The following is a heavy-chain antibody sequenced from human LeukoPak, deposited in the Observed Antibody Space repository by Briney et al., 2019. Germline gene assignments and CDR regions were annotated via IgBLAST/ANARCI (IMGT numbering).Heavy chain of an antibody. CDR2: INAGNGNT. CDR3: ARDGEYYGSGVYYYYGMDV. J-gene: IGHJ6*02. D-gene: IGHD3-10*01. Sequence: ASVKVSCKASGYTFTSYGISWVRQAPGQRLEWMGWINAGNGNTKYSQKFQGRVTITRDTSASTAYMELSSLRSEDTAVYYCARDGEYYGSGVYYYYGMDVWGQGTTVTVSS. V-gene: IGHV1-3*01. CDR1: GYTFTSYG.